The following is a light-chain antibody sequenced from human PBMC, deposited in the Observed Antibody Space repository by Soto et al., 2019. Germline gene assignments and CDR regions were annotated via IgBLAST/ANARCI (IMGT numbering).Light chain of an antibody. CDR1: SSDVCGYNY. J-gene: IGLJ3*02. CDR3: SSDGDSSGNWV. CDR2: EVS. Sequence: QSALTQPPSASGSPGQSVTISCTGTSSDVCGYNYVYWYQQHPRKSPKLMIYEVSKQPSGVPERFSGSKSGNTASLTASGLQGEDEADYCCSSDGDSSGNWVFGGGTQLTVL. V-gene: IGLV2-8*01.